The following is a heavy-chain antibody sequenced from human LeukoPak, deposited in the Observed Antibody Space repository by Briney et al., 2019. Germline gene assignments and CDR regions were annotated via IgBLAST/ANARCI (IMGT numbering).Heavy chain of an antibody. CDR1: GFTFTIYA. CDR3: AKHIYGVVSIQQ. J-gene: IGHJ1*01. CDR2: IRSRADGGTA. Sequence: GSLRLSCAASGFTFTIYAMTWVRQAPGKGLEWVGRIRSRADGGTAEYATAVEGRFTISRDDSMNTLYLHMSNVKTEDAAVYYCAKHIYGVVSIQQWGQGTLVIVSS. D-gene: IGHD3-3*01. V-gene: IGHV3-15*01.